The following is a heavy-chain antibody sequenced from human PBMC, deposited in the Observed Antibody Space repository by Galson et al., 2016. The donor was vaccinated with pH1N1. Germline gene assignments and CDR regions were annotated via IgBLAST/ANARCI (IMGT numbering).Heavy chain of an antibody. CDR1: GAPFSSYA. J-gene: IGHJ5*02. CDR3: ARGKGHMLPYTWFDP. D-gene: IGHD1-1*01. Sequence: SVKVSCKASGAPFSSYAISWLRQAPGQGLEWMGGIIGMLGTTHYAQKFQGRLTIIADESKSTAYMELSSLTSDDSAVYYCARGKGHMLPYTWFDPWGQGTLVIVSS. V-gene: IGHV1-69*13. CDR2: IIGMLGTT.